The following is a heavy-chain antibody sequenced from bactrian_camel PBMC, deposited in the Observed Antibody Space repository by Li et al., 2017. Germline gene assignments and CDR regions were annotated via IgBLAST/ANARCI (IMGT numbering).Heavy chain of an antibody. Sequence: QLVESGGGSVQAGGSLRLSCAASGYTYNRNCMAWLRQAPGKEREGVARIATGSGNTYYADSVKGRFTGSRDNAKNTVYLQMNSLKPEDTAVYYCVRSRVLSESNCHGDYWGQGTQVTVS. CDR1: GYTYNRNC. J-gene: IGHJ4*01. V-gene: IGHV3S40*01. CDR3: VRSRVLSESNCHGDY. D-gene: IGHD8*01. CDR2: IATGSGNT.